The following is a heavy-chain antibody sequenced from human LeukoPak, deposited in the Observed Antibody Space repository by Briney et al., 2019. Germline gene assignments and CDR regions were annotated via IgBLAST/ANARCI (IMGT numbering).Heavy chain of an antibody. Sequence: PSETLSLTCTVSGGSIRSSSYYWGWIRQSPGKGLEWIGYIYDSETTNYNPSLRSRVTTSVDTSKNQFSLKLSSVTAADTAVYYCARSSEGRYYYDSSGFSYYYYYMDVWGKGTTVTISS. CDR1: GGSIRSSSYY. D-gene: IGHD3-22*01. J-gene: IGHJ6*03. V-gene: IGHV4-61*05. CDR2: IYDSETT. CDR3: ARSSEGRYYYDSSGFSYYYYYMDV.